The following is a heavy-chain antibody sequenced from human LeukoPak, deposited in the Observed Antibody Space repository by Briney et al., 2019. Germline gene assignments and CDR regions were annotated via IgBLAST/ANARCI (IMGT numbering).Heavy chain of an antibody. D-gene: IGHD6-19*01. CDR3: ARAVGVAVAGPYFDY. CDR2: TYYSGST. V-gene: IGHV4-39*07. CDR1: GGSISSSSYY. J-gene: IGHJ4*02. Sequence: SETLSLTCTVSGGSISSSSYYWGWIRQPPGKGLEWIGSTYYSGSTYYNPSLKSRVTISVDTSKNQFSLKLSSVTAADTAVYYCARAVGVAVAGPYFDYWGQGTLVTVSS.